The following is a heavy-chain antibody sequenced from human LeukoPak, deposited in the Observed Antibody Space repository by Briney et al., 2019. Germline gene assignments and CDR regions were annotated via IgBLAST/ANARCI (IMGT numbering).Heavy chain of an antibody. Sequence: SETLSLTCAVYGGSFSGYYWSWIRQPPGKGLEWIGEINHSGSTNYNPSLKSRVTISVDTSKNQFSLKLSSVTAADTAVYYCVTSPGGVAFTYWGQGTLVTVSS. CDR2: INHSGST. V-gene: IGHV4-34*01. J-gene: IGHJ4*02. CDR1: GGSFSGYY. CDR3: VTSPGGVAFTY. D-gene: IGHD4-23*01.